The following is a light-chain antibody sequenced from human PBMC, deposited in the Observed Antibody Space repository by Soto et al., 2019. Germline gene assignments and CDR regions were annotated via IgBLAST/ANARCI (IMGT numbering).Light chain of an antibody. CDR2: GTS. J-gene: IGKJ5*01. Sequence: VGLTQSPGTLSLSRGERARVSGRASERIYSAYLGWYQQKPGQAPRLLIYGTSSRATGIPDRFSGSGSGTDFTLTISRLETEDFAVYYCQQYGNSTITFGQGTRVEIK. CDR1: ERIYSAY. V-gene: IGKV3-20*01. CDR3: QQYGNSTIT.